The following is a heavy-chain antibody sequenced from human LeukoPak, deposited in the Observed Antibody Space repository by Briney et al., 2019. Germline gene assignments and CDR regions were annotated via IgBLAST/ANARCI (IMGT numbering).Heavy chain of an antibody. V-gene: IGHV3-74*01. J-gene: IGHJ6*02. CDR1: GFTFSSYW. CDR3: VRGYYYYYGMDV. CDR2: INSDGSST. Sequence: PGGSLRLSCAASGFTFSSYWMHGVRHAPGKGLVWVSRINSDGSSTSYADSVKGRFTISRDNAKNTLYLQMNSLRAEDTAVYYCVRGYYYYYGMDVWGQGTTVTVSS.